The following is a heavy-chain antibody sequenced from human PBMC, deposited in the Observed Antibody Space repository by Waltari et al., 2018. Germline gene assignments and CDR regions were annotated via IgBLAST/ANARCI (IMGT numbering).Heavy chain of an antibody. CDR2: ISNSGTKI. Sequence: DVELVESGGGWVQPGGSLRLSCADSGFDFSSYAMNWVRQAPGKGLEWISSISNSGTKIKYADSVRGRFTTSRDNAKKSLSLQLTSLRAEDTAVYYCVRESRKDLWLVLDNWGQGTLVTVSS. CDR3: VRESRKDLWLVLDN. V-gene: IGHV3-48*03. D-gene: IGHD5-18*01. CDR1: GFDFSSYA. J-gene: IGHJ4*02.